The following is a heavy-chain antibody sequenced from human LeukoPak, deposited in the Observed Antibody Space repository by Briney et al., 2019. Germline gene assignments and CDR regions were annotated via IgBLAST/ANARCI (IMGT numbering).Heavy chain of an antibody. CDR2: INHSGST. V-gene: IGHV4-34*01. J-gene: IGHJ5*02. D-gene: IGHD2-15*01. Sequence: SETLSLTCAVYGGSFSGYYCSWIRQPPGKGLEWIGEINHSGSTNYNPSLKSRVTISVDTSKNQFSLKLSSVTAADTAVYYCASYTYCSGGSCYSGNWFDPWRQRTLVTVSS. CDR1: GGSFSGYY. CDR3: ASYTYCSGGSCYSGNWFDP.